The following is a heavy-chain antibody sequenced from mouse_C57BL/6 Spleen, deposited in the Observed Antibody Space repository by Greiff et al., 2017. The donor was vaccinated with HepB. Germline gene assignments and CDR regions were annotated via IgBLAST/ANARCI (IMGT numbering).Heavy chain of an antibody. D-gene: IGHD2-2*01. CDR1: GFTFSSYA. Sequence: DVKLVESGGGLVKPGGSLKLSCAASGFTFSSYAMSWVRQTPEKRLEWVATISAGGSYTYYPDNVKGRFTISRDNAKNNLYLQMSHLKSEDTAMYYCSRENGYYFDYWGQGTTLTVSS. J-gene: IGHJ2*01. CDR2: ISAGGSYT. V-gene: IGHV5-4*01. CDR3: SRENGYYFDY.